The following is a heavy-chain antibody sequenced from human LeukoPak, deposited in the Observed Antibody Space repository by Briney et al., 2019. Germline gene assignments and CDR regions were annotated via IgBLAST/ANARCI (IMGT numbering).Heavy chain of an antibody. CDR3: ARDHNGDFSYGMDV. D-gene: IGHD4-17*01. V-gene: IGHV3-30*02. J-gene: IGHJ6*02. CDR2: IRYDASNK. Sequence: GGSLRLSCAASGFTFSDYGMHWVRQAPGKGLEWVSFIRYDASNKYHAESVKGRFTISRDNAKNSLYLQMNSLRAEDTAVYYCARDHNGDFSYGMDVWGQGTTVTVSS. CDR1: GFTFSDYG.